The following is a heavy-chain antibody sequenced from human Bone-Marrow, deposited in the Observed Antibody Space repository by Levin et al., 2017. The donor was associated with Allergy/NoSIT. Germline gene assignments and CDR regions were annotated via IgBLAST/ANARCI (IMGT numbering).Heavy chain of an antibody. D-gene: IGHD1-14*01. CDR2: IYSAGES. Sequence: SVSNNYMACVRQAPGRGLEWVSLIYSAGESRYADSVRGRFTISRDSATNTVYLEMKSLRAEDTAIFYCAGNVPVTDLGYWGRGTLVTVSS. V-gene: IGHV3-53*01. J-gene: IGHJ4*02. CDR3: AGNVPVTDLGY. CDR1: SVSNNY.